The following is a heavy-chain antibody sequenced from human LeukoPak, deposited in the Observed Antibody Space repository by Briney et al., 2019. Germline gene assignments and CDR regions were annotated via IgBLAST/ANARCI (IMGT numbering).Heavy chain of an antibody. Sequence: SETLSLTCTVSGGSISSYYWSCIRQPPGKGREWIGYIYYSGSTNYNPSLKSRVTISVDTSKNQFSLKLSSVTAADTAVYYCARDLVKGGIWFDPWGQGTLVTVSS. J-gene: IGHJ5*02. D-gene: IGHD1-1*01. V-gene: IGHV4-59*01. CDR1: GGSISSYY. CDR3: ARDLVKGGIWFDP. CDR2: IYYSGST.